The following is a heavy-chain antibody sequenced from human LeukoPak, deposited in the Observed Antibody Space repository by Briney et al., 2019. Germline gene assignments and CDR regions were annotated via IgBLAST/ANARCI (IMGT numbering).Heavy chain of an antibody. V-gene: IGHV3-48*01. CDR1: GFIFSSYS. Sequence: GRSLRLSCAASGFIFSSYSMNWVRQAPGKGLEWVSYISSSSSTIYYADSVKGRFTISRDNAKNSLYLQLNSLRAEDTAVYYCARVLHRRNYDSSDYYVSWGQGTLVTVSS. J-gene: IGHJ5*02. CDR2: ISSSSSTI. D-gene: IGHD3-22*01. CDR3: ARVLHRRNYDSSDYYVS.